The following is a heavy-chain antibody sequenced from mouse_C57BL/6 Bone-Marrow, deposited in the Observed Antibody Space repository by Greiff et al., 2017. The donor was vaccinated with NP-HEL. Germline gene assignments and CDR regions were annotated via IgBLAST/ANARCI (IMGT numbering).Heavy chain of an antibody. V-gene: IGHV5-4*01. CDR2: ISDGGSYT. D-gene: IGHD1-1*01. CDR3: ARERAFTTVVATEAMDY. J-gene: IGHJ4*01. Sequence: EVQVVESGGGLVKPGGSLKLSCAASGFTFSSYAMSWVRQTPEKRLEWVATISDGGSYTYYPDNVKGRFTISRDNAKNNLYLQMSHLKSEDTAMYYCARERAFTTVVATEAMDYWGQGTSVTVSS. CDR1: GFTFSSYA.